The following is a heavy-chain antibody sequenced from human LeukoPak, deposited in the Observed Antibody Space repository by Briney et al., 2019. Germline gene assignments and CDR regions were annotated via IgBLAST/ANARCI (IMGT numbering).Heavy chain of an antibody. CDR3: ARAHLIAAAGYNWFDP. CDR1: GYTFTAFY. D-gene: IGHD6-13*01. Sequence: GASVKVSCKASGYTFTAFYMHWVRQAPGQGPEWMGWINPNSGATNYAQKFQGRVTMTRDTSISTAYMELSRLRSDDTAVYYCARAHLIAAAGYNWFDPWGQGTLVTVSS. V-gene: IGHV1-2*02. J-gene: IGHJ5*02. CDR2: INPNSGAT.